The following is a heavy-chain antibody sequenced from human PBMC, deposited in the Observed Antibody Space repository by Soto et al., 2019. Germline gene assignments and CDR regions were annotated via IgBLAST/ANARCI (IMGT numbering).Heavy chain of an antibody. CDR3: ARNRRNYYGSGSYYNGFDY. CDR2: IYTSGST. J-gene: IGHJ4*02. V-gene: IGHV4-4*07. D-gene: IGHD3-10*01. CDR1: GGSISSYY. Sequence: PSETLSLTCTVSGGSISSYYWSRIRQPAGKGLEWIGRIYTSGSTNYNPSLKSRVTTSVDTSKNQFSLKLSSVTAADTAVYYCARNRRNYYGSGSYYNGFDYWGQGTLVTVSS.